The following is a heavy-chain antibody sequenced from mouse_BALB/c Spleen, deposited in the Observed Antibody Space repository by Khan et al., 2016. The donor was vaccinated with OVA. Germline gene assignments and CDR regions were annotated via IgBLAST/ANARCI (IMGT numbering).Heavy chain of an antibody. V-gene: IGHV1-80*01. CDR3: ARSGYDYFAY. CDR2: IYPGDGNT. Sequence: QVQLKQSGAELVRPGSSVKISCKASGYAFSNYLMNWVKQGPGQGLEWIGQIYPGDGNTNYNGKFKDKATLTADNSSTTAYMQLSSLTSEDSAVYFCARSGYDYFAYWEQGNLVTVSA. CDR1: GYAFSNYL. D-gene: IGHD2-14*01. J-gene: IGHJ3*01.